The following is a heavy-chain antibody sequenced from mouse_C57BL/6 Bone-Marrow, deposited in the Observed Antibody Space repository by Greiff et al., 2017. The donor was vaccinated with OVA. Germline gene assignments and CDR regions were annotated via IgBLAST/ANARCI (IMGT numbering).Heavy chain of an antibody. D-gene: IGHD1-1*01. CDR3: AREVYYYGGSPWFAY. V-gene: IGHV1-78*01. CDR2: IYPRDGST. Sequence: VQLQQSDAELVKPGASVKISCKVSGYTFTDHTIHWMKQRPEQGLEWIGYIYPRDGSTKYNEKFKGKATLTADKSSSTAYMQLNSLTSEDSAVYFCAREVYYYGGSPWFAYWGQGTLVTVSA. CDR1: GYTFTDHT. J-gene: IGHJ3*01.